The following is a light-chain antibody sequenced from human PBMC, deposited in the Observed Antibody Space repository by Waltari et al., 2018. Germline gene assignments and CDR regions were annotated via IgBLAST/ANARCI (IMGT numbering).Light chain of an antibody. CDR1: QSTDRY. CDR3: QQASRGPLT. Sequence: TGRASQSTDRYVSWYQQKSGRAPKLLISFASSLESGVPSRFSGTGSGTDFTLTINSLQPEDIGTYYCQQASRGPLTFGQGT. J-gene: IGKJ1*01. CDR2: FAS. V-gene: IGKV1-39*01.